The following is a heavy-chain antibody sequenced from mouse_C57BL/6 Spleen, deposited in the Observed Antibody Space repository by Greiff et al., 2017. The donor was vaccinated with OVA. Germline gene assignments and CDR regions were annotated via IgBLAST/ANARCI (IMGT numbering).Heavy chain of an antibody. V-gene: IGHV1-82*01. CDR3: ARYYSNLYAMDY. CDR2: IFPGDGDT. Sequence: VQLQQSGPELVKPGASVKISCKASGYAFSSSWMNWVKQSPGKGLEWIGRIFPGDGDTNYNGKFKGKSTLTADKSSSTSYMQLSSLTSEDSAVYFCARYYSNLYAMDYWGQGTSVTVAS. CDR1: GYAFSSSW. D-gene: IGHD2-5*01. J-gene: IGHJ4*01.